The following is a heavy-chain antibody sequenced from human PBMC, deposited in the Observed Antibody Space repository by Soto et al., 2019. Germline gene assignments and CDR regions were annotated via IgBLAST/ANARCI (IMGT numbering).Heavy chain of an antibody. J-gene: IGHJ4*02. V-gene: IGHV3-66*01. CDR3: AARNIVAPY. CDR2: IYSGGTT. CDR1: GFTVSSNY. Sequence: EVQLVESGGGLVQPGESLRISCAASGFTVSSNYMSWVRQAPGKGREWVSLIYSGGTTDYADSVKGRFTISRDNSKNTLYLQMNSLRAEDTAVYYCAARNIVAPYWGQGTLVTVSS. D-gene: IGHD5-12*01.